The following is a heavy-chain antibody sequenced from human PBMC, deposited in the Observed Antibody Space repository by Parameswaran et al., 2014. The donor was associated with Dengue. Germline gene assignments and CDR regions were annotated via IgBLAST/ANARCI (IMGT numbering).Heavy chain of an antibody. V-gene: IGHV4-34*01. D-gene: IGHD3-9*01. Sequence: RWIRQPPGKGLEWIGEINHSGSTNYNPSLKSRVTISVDTSKNQFSLKLSSVTAADTAVYYCARLNRLRYFDWLTDYWGQGTLVTVSS. CDR3: ARLNRLRYFDWLTDY. J-gene: IGHJ4*02. CDR2: INHSGST.